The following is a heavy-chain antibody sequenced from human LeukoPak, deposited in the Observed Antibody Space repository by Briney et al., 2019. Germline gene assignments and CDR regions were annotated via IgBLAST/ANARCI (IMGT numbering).Heavy chain of an antibody. CDR2: ISVSGDNT. J-gene: IGHJ4*02. Sequence: GGSLRLSCAASGFTFSDYAMIWVRQPPGRGLQWVSGISVSGDNTYYADSVKGRFTISRVNSKNTVYLQVTSLRAEDTAVYYCARDQPGFDYWGQGTLVTVSS. CDR3: ARDQPGFDY. V-gene: IGHV3-23*01. CDR1: GFTFSDYA. D-gene: IGHD2-2*01.